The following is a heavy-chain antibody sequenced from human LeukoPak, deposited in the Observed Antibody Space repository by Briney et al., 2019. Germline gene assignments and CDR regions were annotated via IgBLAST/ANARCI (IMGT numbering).Heavy chain of an antibody. J-gene: IGHJ4*02. V-gene: IGHV3-23*01. CDR3: AKDLSGNDY. Sequence: GGSLRLSCAASGFTFSSYAMSWVRQAPGKGLEWVSGISGGGGSTYYADSVKGRFAISRDNSKNTLYLQMNSLRAEDTAVYYCAKDLSGNDYWGQGTLVTVSS. CDR1: GFTFSSYA. CDR2: ISGGGGST.